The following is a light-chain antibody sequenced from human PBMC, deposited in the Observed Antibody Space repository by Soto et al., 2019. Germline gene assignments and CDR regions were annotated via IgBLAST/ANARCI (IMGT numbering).Light chain of an antibody. CDR3: QQSYSTPYT. CDR1: QSISSY. CDR2: AAS. V-gene: IGKV1-39*01. Sequence: DIQMTQSPSSLSASVGDRVTITCRASQSISSYLNWYQQKPGKAPKLLIYAASILQSGVPSRFSGSGSGTDFTLTISSLQPEDFANYYCQQSYSTPYTFGQGTKLEIK. J-gene: IGKJ2*01.